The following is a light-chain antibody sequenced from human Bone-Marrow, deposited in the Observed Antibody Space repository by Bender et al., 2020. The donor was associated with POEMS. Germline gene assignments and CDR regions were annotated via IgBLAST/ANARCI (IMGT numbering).Light chain of an antibody. Sequence: QSALTQPASVSGSPGQSISISCTGTSSDVGGFDLVSWYQQYPGKVPKLLIYEVTKRPSGVSNRLSGSKSGRTALLMIRGVRDEDEAECFYSSYARGQGIFGGGAKLTVL. CDR1: SSDVGGFDL. CDR2: EVT. V-gene: IGLV2-23*02. CDR3: SSYARGQGI. J-gene: IGLJ2*01.